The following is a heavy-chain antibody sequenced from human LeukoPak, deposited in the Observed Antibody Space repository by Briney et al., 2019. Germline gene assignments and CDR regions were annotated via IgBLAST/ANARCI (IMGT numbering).Heavy chain of an antibody. J-gene: IGHJ4*02. CDR3: ARALGGLPHDY. CDR1: GGSISSYY. Sequence: PSETLSLTCTVSGGSISSYYWSWIRQPPGKGLEWIGYIYYSGSTNYNPSLKSRVTISVDTSKNQFSLKLSSVTAADTAVYFCARALGGLPHDYWGQGTLVTVSS. D-gene: IGHD4-17*01. V-gene: IGHV4-59*01. CDR2: IYYSGST.